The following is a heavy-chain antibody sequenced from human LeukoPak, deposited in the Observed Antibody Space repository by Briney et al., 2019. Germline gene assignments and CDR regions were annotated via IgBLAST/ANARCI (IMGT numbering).Heavy chain of an antibody. CDR3: ARDKVRGVTDY. CDR2: INTNTGNP. V-gene: IGHV7-4-1*02. CDR1: GYTFTSYY. D-gene: IGHD3-10*01. J-gene: IGHJ4*02. Sequence: ASVKVSCKASGYTFTSYYMHWVRQAPGQGLEWMGWINTNTGNPTYAQGFTGRFVFSLDTSVSTTYLQISSLKAEDTAVYYCARDKVRGVTDYWGQGTLVTVSS.